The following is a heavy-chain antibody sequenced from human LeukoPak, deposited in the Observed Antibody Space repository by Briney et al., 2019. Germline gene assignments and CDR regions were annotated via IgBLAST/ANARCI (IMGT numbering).Heavy chain of an antibody. D-gene: IGHD2-15*01. CDR2: IYYSGTT. CDR3: ARFKRWTYVTTTPTPVDS. CDR1: GGSMSPYH. V-gene: IGHV4-39*01. J-gene: IGHJ4*02. Sequence: SETLSLTCTVSGGSMSPYHWGWIRQPPGKGLEWIGNIYYSGTTYSNPSLKSRVTISVDTSKNQFSLKLSSVTAADTAVYYCARFKRWTYVTTTPTPVDSWGQGTLVTVSS.